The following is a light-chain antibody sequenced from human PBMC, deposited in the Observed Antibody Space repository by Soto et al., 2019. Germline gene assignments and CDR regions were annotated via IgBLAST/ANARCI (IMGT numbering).Light chain of an antibody. CDR2: GSS. CDR3: QQRSNWPWT. J-gene: IGKJ1*01. Sequence: EIVLTQSPGTLSLSPGERATLSCRASQTVSSNYLAWYQQKPGQAPRLLIYGSSSRATGIPDRFSGSGSGTELNLTISRLGPEHFAVYYCQQRSNWPWTFGQGTKVDIK. CDR1: QTVSSNY. V-gene: IGKV3D-20*02.